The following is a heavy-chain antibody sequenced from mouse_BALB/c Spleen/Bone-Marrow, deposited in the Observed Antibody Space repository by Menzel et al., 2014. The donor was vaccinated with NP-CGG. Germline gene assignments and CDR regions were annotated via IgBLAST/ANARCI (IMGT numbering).Heavy chain of an antibody. CDR1: GYTFTSYW. CDR2: IDPSDSET. V-gene: IGHV1-69*02. J-gene: IGHJ1*01. D-gene: IGHD2-3*01. Sequence: QVQLQQSGAELVKPGAPVKLSCKASGYTFTSYWMNWVKQRPGRGLEWIGRIDPSDSETHYNQKFKDKATLTVDKSSSTAYIQLSSLTSEDSAVYYCARSHGYYPYWYLDVWGAGTTVTVSS. CDR3: ARSHGYYPYWYLDV.